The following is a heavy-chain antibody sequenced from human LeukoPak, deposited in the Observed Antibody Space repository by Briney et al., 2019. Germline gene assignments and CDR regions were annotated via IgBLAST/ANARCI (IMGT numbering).Heavy chain of an antibody. Sequence: GGSLTLSCAASGFTFSNYWMSWVRRAPGKGLEWVANIKQDGSETYYVDSVRGRFAISRDNAKNSLYLQMNSLTAEDTAVYYCARDFWGAYRADYFDYWGQGTLVTVSS. CDR1: GFTFSNYW. V-gene: IGHV3-7*01. J-gene: IGHJ4*02. CDR3: ARDFWGAYRADYFDY. CDR2: IKQDGSET. D-gene: IGHD3-3*01.